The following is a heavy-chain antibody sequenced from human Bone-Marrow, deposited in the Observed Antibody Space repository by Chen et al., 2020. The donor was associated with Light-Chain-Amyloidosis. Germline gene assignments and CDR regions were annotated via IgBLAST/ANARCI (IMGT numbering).Heavy chain of an antibody. D-gene: IGHD3-10*01. V-gene: IGHV3-23*04. CDR1: GFNFSSFG. CDR2: VSGSTVST. CDR3: TRKGGYFDF. Sequence: EVQLVESGGGLVQPGGSLRLSCATQGFNFSSFGMSWVREAPGKGLDWVSTVSGSTVSTYYAGAVKGRFIISRDNSKSTLYLQMNSLRAGDTAVYFCTRKGGYFDFWGQGSLVTVSS. J-gene: IGHJ4*02.